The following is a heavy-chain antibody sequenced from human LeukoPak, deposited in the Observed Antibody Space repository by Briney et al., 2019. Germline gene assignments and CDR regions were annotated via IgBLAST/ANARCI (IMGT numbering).Heavy chain of an antibody. J-gene: IGHJ4*02. CDR2: INPNSGGT. V-gene: IGHV1-2*02. Sequence: ASVKVSCKASGYTFTSYYMHWVRQAPGQGLEWMGWINPNSGGTNYAQKFQGRVTMTRDTSISTAYMELSRLRSDDTAVYYCARDPSPMAVDENYFDYWGQGTLVTVSS. CDR1: GYTFTSYY. D-gene: IGHD5-24*01. CDR3: ARDPSPMAVDENYFDY.